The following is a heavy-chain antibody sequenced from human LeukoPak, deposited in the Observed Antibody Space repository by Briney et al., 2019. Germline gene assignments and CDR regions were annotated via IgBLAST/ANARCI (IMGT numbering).Heavy chain of an antibody. V-gene: IGHV3-74*01. CDR3: ARADYYDSSGYLGGFDY. J-gene: IGHJ4*02. CDR1: GFTFSSYW. Sequence: GGSLRLSCAASGFTFSSYWMDWVRQAPGKGLVWVSRIHPDGKNTAYADSVKGRFTISRDNAKNSLYLQMNSLRAEDTAVYYCARADYYDSSGYLGGFDYWGQGTLVTVSS. D-gene: IGHD3-22*01. CDR2: IHPDGKNT.